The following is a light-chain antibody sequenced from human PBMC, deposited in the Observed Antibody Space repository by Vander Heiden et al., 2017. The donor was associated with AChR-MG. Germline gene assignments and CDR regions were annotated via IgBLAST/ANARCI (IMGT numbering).Light chain of an antibody. CDR3: QQRKKWPAT. CDR2: DAS. V-gene: IGKV3-11*01. CDR1: QNVNTY. J-gene: IGKJ3*01. Sequence: ETVLKQSPDTLSLSPGERATLSCRASQNVNTYLAWYHQRPGHTPRLLIYDASNRAPGIPASFSVRGSGTYFTLTISSLEPEDCAVYCCQQRKKWPATFGHGTRVDIK.